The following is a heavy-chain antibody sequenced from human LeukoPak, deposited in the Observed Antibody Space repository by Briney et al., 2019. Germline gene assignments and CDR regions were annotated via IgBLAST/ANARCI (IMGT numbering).Heavy chain of an antibody. CDR2: INHSGST. V-gene: IGHV4-34*01. CDR3: ARGRYYYDSSGYYY. J-gene: IGHJ4*02. CDR1: GGSFSGYY. Sequence: KPSETLSLTCAVYGGSFSGYYRSWIRQPPGKGLEWIGEINHSGSTNYNPSLKSRVTISVDTSKNQFSLKLSSVTAADTAVYYCARGRYYYDSSGYYYWGQGTLVTVSS. D-gene: IGHD3-22*01.